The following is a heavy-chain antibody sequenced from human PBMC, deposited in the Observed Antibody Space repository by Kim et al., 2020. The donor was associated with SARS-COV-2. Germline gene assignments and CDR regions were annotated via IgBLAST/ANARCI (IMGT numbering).Heavy chain of an antibody. J-gene: IGHJ4*02. CDR3: ASPYYDSSGYYYGGFDY. D-gene: IGHD3-22*01. V-gene: IGHV3-23*01. Sequence: VKGRFSISRDNAKNTLCLQMNSRRAEDTAVYYCASPYYDSSGYYYGGFDYWGQGTLVTVSS.